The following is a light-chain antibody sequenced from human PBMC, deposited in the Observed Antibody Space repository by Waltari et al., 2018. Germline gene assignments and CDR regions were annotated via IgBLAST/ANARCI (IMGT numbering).Light chain of an antibody. V-gene: IGLV2-11*01. CDR2: DVS. CDR1: SRDVGGYNY. J-gene: IGLJ2*01. Sequence: QSALTQPRSVSGSPGQSVTISCTGTSRDVGGYNYVSWYQQHPGQVPKLIIFDVSTGPAGVPKRFYGSKSGNTASLTISGLRAEDEADYYCCSYAGSDTLIFGGGTKMTVL. CDR3: CSYAGSDTLI.